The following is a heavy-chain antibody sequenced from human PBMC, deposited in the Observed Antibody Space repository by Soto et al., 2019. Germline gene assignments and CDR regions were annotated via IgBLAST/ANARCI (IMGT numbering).Heavy chain of an antibody. D-gene: IGHD1-1*01. J-gene: IGHJ4*02. CDR3: AWQGTTSFYFHS. Sequence: VGSLRLSCAVSGLTFRDAWMNWVSQAPGKGLEWVGNIKSNAAKAPPEYAESVKGRFIISRDDTKNTVYLQMSGLKTEDTAVYYCAWQGTTSFYFHSWGQGTLVTVSS. CDR1: GLTFRDAW. V-gene: IGHV3-15*05. CDR2: IKSNAAKAPP.